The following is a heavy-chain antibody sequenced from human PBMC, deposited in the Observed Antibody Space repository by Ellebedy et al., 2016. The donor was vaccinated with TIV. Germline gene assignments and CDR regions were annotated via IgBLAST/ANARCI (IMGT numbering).Heavy chain of an antibody. CDR1: SYTFTSYG. D-gene: IGHD1-26*01. CDR2: ISVYNGNT. CDR3: ARDGIAGATRFDP. J-gene: IGHJ5*02. V-gene: IGHV1-18*01. Sequence: ASVKVSXKASSYTFTSYGISWVRQAPGQGLEWMGWISVYNGNTNYAQKLQGRVTVTSDTSTSTVYMEVTSLTSEDTAVYYCARDGIAGATRFDPWGQGTLVTVSS.